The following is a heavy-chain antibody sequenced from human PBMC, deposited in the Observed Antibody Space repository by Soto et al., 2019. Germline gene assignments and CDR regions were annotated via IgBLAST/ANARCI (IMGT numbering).Heavy chain of an antibody. Sequence: ASVKVSCKASGYTFTSYGISWVRQAPGQGLEWMGWISAYNGNTNYAQKLQGRVTMTTDTSTSTAYMELRSLRSDDTAVYYCARDRPESGWYGRWFDPWGQGTLVTVSS. CDR1: GYTFTSYG. V-gene: IGHV1-18*01. CDR3: ARDRPESGWYGRWFDP. J-gene: IGHJ5*02. D-gene: IGHD6-19*01. CDR2: ISAYNGNT.